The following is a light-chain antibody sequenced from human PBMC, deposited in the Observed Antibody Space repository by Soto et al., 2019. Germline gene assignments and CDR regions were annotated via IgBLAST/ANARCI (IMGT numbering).Light chain of an antibody. J-gene: IGKJ4*01. Sequence: PGARATISCRASQRVSSTYLAWYQQKPGQAPGLLIYGASSRATGIPDRFSGSGSGTDFTLTISRLEPEDFAVYYCQQYGSSPLTFGGGTKVEIK. V-gene: IGKV3-20*01. CDR1: QRVSSTY. CDR3: QQYGSSPLT. CDR2: GAS.